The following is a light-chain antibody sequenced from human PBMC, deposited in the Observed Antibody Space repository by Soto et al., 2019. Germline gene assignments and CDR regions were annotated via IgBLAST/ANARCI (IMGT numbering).Light chain of an antibody. V-gene: IGKV3-20*01. Sequence: EIVLMQSPGPLSLSSGERTTLSCRASQSVSSNYLTRYQQKPGQAPRLLIYGASTRATGIPDRFSVSGSGTDFTLTISSLEPEDFAVSYCQQYSSSPRTFGKGTKVQIK. CDR1: QSVSSNY. CDR2: GAS. CDR3: QQYSSSPRT. J-gene: IGKJ1*01.